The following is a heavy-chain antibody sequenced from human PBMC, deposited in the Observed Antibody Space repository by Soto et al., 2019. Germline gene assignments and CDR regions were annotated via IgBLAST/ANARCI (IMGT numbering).Heavy chain of an antibody. D-gene: IGHD2-8*01. Sequence: TLSLTCTVSGASLTSGGYYCSWPPQHPGKGLEWTRYTYYSENTYKNPTPKTRVPISVDPAQTQFSLKLSYVNAADTAVYHWARVAVGVRSGLTNGFDPWGQGTLVTVSS. CDR3: ARVAVGVRSGLTNGFDP. V-gene: IGHV4-31*03. CDR1: GASLTSGGYY. CDR2: TYYSENT. J-gene: IGHJ5*02.